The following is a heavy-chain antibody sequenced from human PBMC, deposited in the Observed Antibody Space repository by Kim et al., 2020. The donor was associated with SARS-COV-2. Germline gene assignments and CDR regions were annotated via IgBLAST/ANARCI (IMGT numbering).Heavy chain of an antibody. D-gene: IGHD5-12*01. V-gene: IGHV3-74*01. CDR3: ALVATIDGDFDY. J-gene: IGHJ4*02. Sequence: RYADSGKGRFTISRDSAKNTLYLKMNSRRAEDTAVYYCALVATIDGDFDYWGQGTLVTVSS.